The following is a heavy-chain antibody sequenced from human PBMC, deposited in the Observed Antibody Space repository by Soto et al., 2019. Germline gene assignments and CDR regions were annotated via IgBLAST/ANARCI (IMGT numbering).Heavy chain of an antibody. CDR3: ARDLWGYCGTDCYPLYV. V-gene: IGHV4-61*01. Sequence: SETLSLTCTVSGGSISSSRYYWSWIRQTPGKGLEWIGYLYNTGSTVYNPSLESRVTISVDTSKNQFSLKLNSVTAADTAVYYCARDLWGYCGTDCYPLYVLGPRTTVTVSS. CDR2: LYNTGST. J-gene: IGHJ6*02. CDR1: GGSISSSRYY. D-gene: IGHD2-21*02.